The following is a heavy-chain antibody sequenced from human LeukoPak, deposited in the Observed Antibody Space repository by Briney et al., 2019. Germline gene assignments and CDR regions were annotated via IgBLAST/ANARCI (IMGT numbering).Heavy chain of an antibody. J-gene: IGHJ4*02. V-gene: IGHV3-7*01. CDR1: GFTFSSYW. D-gene: IGHD5-24*01. CDR3: ARDSGISRDGYNMGYFDY. Sequence: GGSLRLSCAASGFTFSSYWMSWVRQAPGKGLEWVSNIKQDGSEKYYVDSVKGRFTISRDNAKNSLYLQMNSLRAEDTAVYYCARDSGISRDGYNMGYFDYWGQGTLVTVSS. CDR2: IKQDGSEK.